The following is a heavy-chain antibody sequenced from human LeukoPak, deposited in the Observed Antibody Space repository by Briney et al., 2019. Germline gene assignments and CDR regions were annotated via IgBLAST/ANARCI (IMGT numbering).Heavy chain of an antibody. J-gene: IGHJ4*02. D-gene: IGHD3-9*01. CDR3: ARWGDILTGYYDY. CDR2: MNPNSGNT. V-gene: IGHV1-8*01. Sequence: ASVKVSCKAPGYTFTSYDINWVRQATGQGLEWMGWMNPNSGNTGYAQKFQGRVTMTRYTSISTAYMELSSLRSEDTAVYYCARWGDILTGYYDYWGQGTLVTVSS. CDR1: GYTFTSYD.